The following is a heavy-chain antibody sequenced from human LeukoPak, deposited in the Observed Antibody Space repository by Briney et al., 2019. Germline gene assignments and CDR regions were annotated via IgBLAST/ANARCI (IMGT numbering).Heavy chain of an antibody. V-gene: IGHV1-8*01. CDR3: ARSSSSWYFYYYYMDV. J-gene: IGHJ6*03. Sequence: ASVKVSCKTSGYTFISYGISWVRQATGQGLEWMGWMNPNSGNTGYAQKFQGRVTITRNTSISTAYMELSSLRSEDTAVYYCARSSSSWYFYYYYMDVWGKGTTVTVSS. CDR2: MNPNSGNT. D-gene: IGHD6-13*01. CDR1: GYTFISYG.